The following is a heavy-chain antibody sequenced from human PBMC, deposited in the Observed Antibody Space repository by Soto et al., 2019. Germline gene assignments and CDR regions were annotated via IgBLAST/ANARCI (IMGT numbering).Heavy chain of an antibody. CDR3: ASRRHGDFDY. Sequence: QVQLQESGPGLVKPSETLSLTCTVSGGSISSYYWSWIRQPPGKGLEWIGYIYYSGSTNYNPSHKRRVTISVDTSKNQFSLRLSSVTDADTAVYYCASRRHGDFDYWGQGTLVTVSS. CDR1: GGSISSYY. D-gene: IGHD4-17*01. CDR2: IYYSGST. V-gene: IGHV4-59*01. J-gene: IGHJ4*02.